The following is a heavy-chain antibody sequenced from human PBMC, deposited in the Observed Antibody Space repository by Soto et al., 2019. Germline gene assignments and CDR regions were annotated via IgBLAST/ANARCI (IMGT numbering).Heavy chain of an antibody. V-gene: IGHV3-7*01. CDR1: GFTFSSYW. J-gene: IGHJ6*03. CDR2: IKQDGSEK. Sequence: GGSLRLSCAASGFTFSSYWMSWVRQAPGKGLEWVANIKQDGSEKYYVDSVKGRFTISRDNAKNSLYLQMNSLRAEDTAVYYCARGYYDILTGYSRYYYYYMDVWGKGTTVTVSS. D-gene: IGHD3-9*01. CDR3: ARGYYDILTGYSRYYYYYMDV.